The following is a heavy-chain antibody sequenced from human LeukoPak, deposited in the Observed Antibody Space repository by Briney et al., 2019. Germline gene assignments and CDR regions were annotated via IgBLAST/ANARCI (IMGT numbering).Heavy chain of an antibody. CDR3: AKDLAFKVDCSGGSCAFDY. CDR2: ISGSGGST. Sequence: GGSLRLSCAASGFTVNTYGVHWVRQAPGKGLEWVSAISGSGGSTYYADSVKGRFTISRDNSKNTLYLQMNSLRAEDTAVYYCAKDLAFKVDCSGGSCAFDYWGQGTLVTVSS. CDR1: GFTVNTYG. J-gene: IGHJ4*02. D-gene: IGHD2-15*01. V-gene: IGHV3-23*01.